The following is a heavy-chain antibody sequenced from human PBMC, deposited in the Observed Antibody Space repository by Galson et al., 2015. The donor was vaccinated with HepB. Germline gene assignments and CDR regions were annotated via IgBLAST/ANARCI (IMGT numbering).Heavy chain of an antibody. V-gene: IGHV3-33*01. CDR1: GFTFSSYN. Sequence: SLRLSCAASGFTFSSYNMHWVRQAPGKGLEWVAVIWYDGTIKYYVDSVKGRFTISRDNSKNTLNLQMNSLRVDDTAVYYCARHNIAGGLGPWGQGTLVTVSP. CDR3: ARHNIAGGLGP. D-gene: IGHD6-13*01. J-gene: IGHJ5*02. CDR2: IWYDGTIK.